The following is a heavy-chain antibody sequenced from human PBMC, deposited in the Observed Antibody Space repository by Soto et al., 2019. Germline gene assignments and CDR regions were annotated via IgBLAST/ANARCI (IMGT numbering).Heavy chain of an antibody. CDR2: ISWNSGSI. V-gene: IGHV3-9*01. J-gene: IGHJ5*02. D-gene: IGHD2-15*01. Sequence: EVQLVESGGGLVQPGRSLRLSCAASGFTFDDYAMHWVRQAPGKGLEWVSGISWNSGSIGYADSVKGRFTISRDNAKNSLYLQMNSLRAEDTALYYCARRIRDCSGGSCDLNWFDPWGQGTLVTVSS. CDR1: GFTFDDYA. CDR3: ARRIRDCSGGSCDLNWFDP.